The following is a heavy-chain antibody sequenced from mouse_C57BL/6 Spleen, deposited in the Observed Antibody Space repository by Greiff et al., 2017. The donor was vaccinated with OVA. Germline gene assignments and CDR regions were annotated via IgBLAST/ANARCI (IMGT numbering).Heavy chain of an antibody. V-gene: IGHV10-1*01. CDR3: VRRGPLGAMDY. J-gene: IGHJ4*01. CDR2: IRSKSNNYAT. CDR1: GFSFNTYA. Sequence: EVKLQESGGGLVQPKGSLKLSCAASGFSFNTYAMNWVRQAPGKGLEWVARIRSKSNNYATYYADSVKDRFTISRDDSESMLYLQMNNLKTEDTAMYYCVRRGPLGAMDYWGQGTSVTVSS.